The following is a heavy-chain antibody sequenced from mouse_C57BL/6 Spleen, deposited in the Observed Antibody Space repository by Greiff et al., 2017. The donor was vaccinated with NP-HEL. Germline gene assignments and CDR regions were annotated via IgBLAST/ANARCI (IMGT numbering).Heavy chain of an antibody. CDR1: GYSFTSYY. J-gene: IGHJ2*01. CDR2: IYPGSGNT. CDR3: ARDNYYGSSYLDY. D-gene: IGHD1-1*01. Sequence: QVQLQQSGPELVKPGASVKISCKASGYSFTSYYIHWVQQRPGQGLEWLGWIYPGSGNTKYNEKFKGKATLTADTSSSTAYMKLSSLTPEDSAVYYCARDNYYGSSYLDYWGQGTTLTVSS. V-gene: IGHV1-66*01.